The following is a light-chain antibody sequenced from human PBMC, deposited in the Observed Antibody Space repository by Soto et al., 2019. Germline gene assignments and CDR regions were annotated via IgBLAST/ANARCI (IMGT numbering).Light chain of an antibody. CDR3: QQSNNWPKT. Sequence: VITHSPYTLSVTPGETATLSCRASQSVGSNLAWYQQKPGQAPRLLISDASTRAAGLPARFSGSGSGTEFTLTISSLQSEDFAVYYCQQSNNWPKTFGQGTKVDIK. V-gene: IGKV3-15*01. J-gene: IGKJ1*01. CDR1: QSVGSN. CDR2: DAS.